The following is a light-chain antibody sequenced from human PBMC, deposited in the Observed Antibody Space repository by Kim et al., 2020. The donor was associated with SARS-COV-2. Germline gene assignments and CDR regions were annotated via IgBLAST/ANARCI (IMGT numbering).Light chain of an antibody. CDR2: EKN. V-gene: IGLV3-19*01. J-gene: IGLJ3*02. CDR1: SLRSYY. CDR3: NSRESGVDHVV. Sequence: SSELTQDPAVSVALGQTVRITCQGDSLRSYYASWYQQKPGQAPLLVLYEKNNRPSGIPDRFSGSSSGNTASLTITGAQAEDEADYYCNSRESGVDHVVFC.